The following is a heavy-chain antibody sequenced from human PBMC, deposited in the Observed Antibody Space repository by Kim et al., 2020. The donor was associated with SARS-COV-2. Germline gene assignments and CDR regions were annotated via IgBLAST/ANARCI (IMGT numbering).Heavy chain of an antibody. J-gene: IGHJ4*02. CDR3: ARENSFCSGGSCYESFDY. D-gene: IGHD2-15*01. Sequence: QGRVTMTRDTSTSTVYMELSSLRSEDTAVYYCARENSFCSGGSCYESFDYWGQGTLVTVSS. V-gene: IGHV1-46*01.